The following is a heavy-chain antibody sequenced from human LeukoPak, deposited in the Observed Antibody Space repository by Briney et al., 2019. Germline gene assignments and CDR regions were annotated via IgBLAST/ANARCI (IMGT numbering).Heavy chain of an antibody. CDR3: AREGDSSWLHDVFDI. D-gene: IGHD6-13*01. CDR1: GYTITTYA. CDR2: TRANNGNT. J-gene: IGHJ3*02. Sequence: ASVKVSCKASGYTITTYAITWVRRAPGQGLEWMGWTRANNGNTNYAQKLQGRVTMTTDTSTSTAYMELRSLRSDDTAVYYCAREGDSSWLHDVFDIWGQGTMVTVSS. V-gene: IGHV1-18*01.